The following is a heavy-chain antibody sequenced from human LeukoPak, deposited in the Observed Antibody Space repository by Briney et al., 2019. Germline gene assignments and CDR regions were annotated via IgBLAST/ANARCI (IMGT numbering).Heavy chain of an antibody. J-gene: IGHJ4*02. D-gene: IGHD1-26*01. V-gene: IGHV3-30*02. CDR3: AKGFGSYYSSGVYMAY. Sequence: GGSLRLSCAASGFTFSRYGMHWVRQAPGKGLEWVAFIRYDGSNKYYADSVKGRFTISRDNSKKTLYLQMKSLRAEDTAVYYCAKGFGSYYSSGVYMAYWGQGTLVTVSS. CDR1: GFTFSRYG. CDR2: IRYDGSNK.